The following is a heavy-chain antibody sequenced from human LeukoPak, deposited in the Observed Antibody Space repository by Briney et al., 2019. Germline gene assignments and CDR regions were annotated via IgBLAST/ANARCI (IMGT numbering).Heavy chain of an antibody. V-gene: IGHV3-23*01. CDR2: ISGGGSSA. D-gene: IGHD1-14*01. CDR3: APLSNPNFGD. CDR1: GLTFSSYA. Sequence: PGGSLRLSCAASGLTFSSYAMSWVRQAPGKGLQWVSTISGGGSSAFYADSVKGRFTISRDNSKNTLYLQMNSLRAEDTAVYYCAPLSNPNFGDWGQGTLVTVSS. J-gene: IGHJ4*02.